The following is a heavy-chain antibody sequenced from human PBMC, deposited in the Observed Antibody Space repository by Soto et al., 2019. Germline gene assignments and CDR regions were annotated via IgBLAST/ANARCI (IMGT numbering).Heavy chain of an antibody. CDR2: IVVGSGDT. CDR1: GYTFTNSA. D-gene: IGHD2-2*01. Sequence: QMKLVQSGPEVKKPGTSVKVYCKGSGYTFTNSAVQRGRQARGQRLDWLGWIVVGSGDTKYAQKFQERVTFTRDVSKSTAYMELRSLKSDDTAVYYCAADVGYHRGQGTRVTVSS. V-gene: IGHV1-58*01. CDR3: AADVGYH. J-gene: IGHJ4*02.